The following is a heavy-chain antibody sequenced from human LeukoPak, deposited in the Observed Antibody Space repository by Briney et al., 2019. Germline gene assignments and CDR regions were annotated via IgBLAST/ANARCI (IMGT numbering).Heavy chain of an antibody. Sequence: GGSLRLSCAISGFTFSSYWMPWVRQAPGKGLVWVSGINSDGSTTSFADSVKGRFTISRDNAKNTLYLQMNSLRADDTAVYYCARGGVAGGFDLWGQGTMVTVSS. CDR3: ARGGVAGGFDL. D-gene: IGHD2-8*01. CDR1: GFTFSSYW. V-gene: IGHV3-74*01. J-gene: IGHJ3*01. CDR2: INSDGSTT.